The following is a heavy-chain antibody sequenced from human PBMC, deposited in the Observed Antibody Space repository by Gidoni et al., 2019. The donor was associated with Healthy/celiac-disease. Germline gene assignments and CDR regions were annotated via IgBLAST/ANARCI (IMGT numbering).Heavy chain of an antibody. D-gene: IGHD3-3*01. J-gene: IGHJ6*03. CDR3: ASSSMGDFWSGSYYYYYMDV. Sequence: QVQLQESGPGLVKPSQTLSLTCTVSGGSISSGGYYWSWIRQHPGKGLEWIGYIYYSGSHYYNPALKSRVTISVDTSKNQFSLKLSSVTAADTAVYYCASSSMGDFWSGSYYYYYMDVWGKGTTVTVSS. CDR1: GGSISSGGYY. V-gene: IGHV4-31*03. CDR2: IYYSGSH.